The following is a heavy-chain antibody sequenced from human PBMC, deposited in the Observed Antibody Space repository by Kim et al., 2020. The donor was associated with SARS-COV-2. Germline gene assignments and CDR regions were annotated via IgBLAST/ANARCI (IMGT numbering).Heavy chain of an antibody. Sequence: GGSLRLSCAASGFTFSSYSMNWVRQAPGKGLEWVSSISSSSSYIYYADSVKGRFTISRDNAKNSLYLQMNSLRAEDTAVYYCARETNGYDLYYYGMDVWGQGTTVTVSS. D-gene: IGHD5-12*01. V-gene: IGHV3-21*01. J-gene: IGHJ6*02. CDR2: ISSSSSYI. CDR1: GFTFSSYS. CDR3: ARETNGYDLYYYGMDV.